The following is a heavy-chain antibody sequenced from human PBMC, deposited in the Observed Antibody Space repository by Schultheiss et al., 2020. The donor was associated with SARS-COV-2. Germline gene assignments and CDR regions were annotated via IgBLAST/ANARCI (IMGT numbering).Heavy chain of an antibody. D-gene: IGHD3-10*01. J-gene: IGHJ4*02. CDR3: ARVSATRRRIWFGEFDY. CDR1: GGSISSGGYS. V-gene: IGHV4-30-2*01. CDR2: IYHSGST. Sequence: SETLSLTCAVSGGSISSGGYSWSWIRQPPGKGLEWIGYIYHSGSTYYNPSLKSRVTISVDTSKNQFSLNLTSVTAADTAVYYCARVSATRRRIWFGEFDYWGQGTLVTVSS.